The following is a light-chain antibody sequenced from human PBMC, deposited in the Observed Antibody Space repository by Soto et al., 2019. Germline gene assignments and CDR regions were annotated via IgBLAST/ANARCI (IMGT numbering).Light chain of an antibody. CDR1: NIGSKG. V-gene: IGLV3-21*04. J-gene: IGLJ3*02. Sequence: SYELTQPPSVSVAPGKTARITCGGNNIGSKGVHWYQQKPGQAPVLVIYFDRERPSGIPERFTGSNSGNTATLAISRVEAGDEGDYYCQVWDIKGVFGGGTQLTVL. CDR2: FDR. CDR3: QVWDIKGV.